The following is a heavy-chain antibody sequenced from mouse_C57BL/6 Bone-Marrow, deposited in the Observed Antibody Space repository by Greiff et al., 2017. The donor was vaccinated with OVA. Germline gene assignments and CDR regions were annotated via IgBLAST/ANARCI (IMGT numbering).Heavy chain of an antibody. CDR1: GYTFTSYG. CDR2: IYPRSGNT. J-gene: IGHJ2*01. D-gene: IGHD2-5*01. V-gene: IGHV1-81*01. Sequence: QVQLKQSGAELARPGASVKLSCKASGYTFTSYGISWVKQRTGQGLEWIGEIYPRSGNTYYNEKFKGKATLTADKSSSTAYMELRSLTSEDSAVYFCARDRFYSNYLDYWGQGTTLTVSS. CDR3: ARDRFYSNYLDY.